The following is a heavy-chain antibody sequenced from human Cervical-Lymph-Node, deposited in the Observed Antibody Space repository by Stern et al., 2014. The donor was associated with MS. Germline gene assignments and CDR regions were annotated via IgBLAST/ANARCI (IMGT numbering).Heavy chain of an antibody. D-gene: IGHD3-3*01. J-gene: IGHJ6*02. V-gene: IGHV1-18*01. CDR3: ASGLRFLEWLLPYYGMDV. CDR1: GYTFTSYG. CDR2: ISAYNGNT. Sequence: QVQLGQSGAEVKKPGASVKVSCKASGYTFTSYGISWVRQAPGQVLEWMGWISAYNGNTNYAQKLQGRVTMTTDTSTSTAYMELRSLRSDDTAVYYCASGLRFLEWLLPYYGMDVWGQGTTVTVSS.